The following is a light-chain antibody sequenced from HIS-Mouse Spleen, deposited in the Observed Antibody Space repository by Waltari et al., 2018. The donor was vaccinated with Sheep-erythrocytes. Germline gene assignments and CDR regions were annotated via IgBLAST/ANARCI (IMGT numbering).Light chain of an antibody. J-gene: IGLJ3*02. CDR3: CSYAGSSTPWV. V-gene: IGLV2-23*01. Sequence: QSALTQPASVSGSPGPSITISCSAPCSDVGCDNLVTWYQQHPGKAPELMIYEGSKRPSGVSNRFSGSKSGNTASLTISGLQAEDEADYYCCSYAGSSTPWVFGGGTKLTVL. CDR1: CSDVGCDNL. CDR2: EGS.